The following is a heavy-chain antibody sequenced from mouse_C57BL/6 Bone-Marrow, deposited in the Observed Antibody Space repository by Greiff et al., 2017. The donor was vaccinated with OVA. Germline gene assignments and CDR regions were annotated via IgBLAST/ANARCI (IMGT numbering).Heavy chain of an antibody. J-gene: IGHJ3*01. Sequence: EVKVVESGGDLVKSGGSLKLSCAASGFTFSSYGMSWVRQTPDKRLEWVATISSGGSYTYYPDSVKGRFTISRDNAKNTLYLQMSSLKSEDTAMYYCARQHYPWFAYWGQGTLVTVSA. CDR2: ISSGGSYT. CDR1: GFTFSSYG. V-gene: IGHV5-6*01. CDR3: ARQHYPWFAY. D-gene: IGHD1-1*02.